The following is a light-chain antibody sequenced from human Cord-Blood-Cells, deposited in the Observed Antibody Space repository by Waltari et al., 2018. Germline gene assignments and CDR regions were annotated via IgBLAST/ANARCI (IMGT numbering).Light chain of an antibody. CDR3: CSYAGSYTWV. J-gene: IGLJ3*02. CDR2: DVS. Sequence: QSALTQPRSVSGSPGQSVTISCTGTSSDLGGFNYVSWYQQHPGKAPKLIIYDVSNRPSGVSARVSGSKSGNTASLTISGLQAEDEADYYGCSYAGSYTWVFGGGTKLTVL. V-gene: IGLV2-11*01. CDR1: SSDLGGFNY.